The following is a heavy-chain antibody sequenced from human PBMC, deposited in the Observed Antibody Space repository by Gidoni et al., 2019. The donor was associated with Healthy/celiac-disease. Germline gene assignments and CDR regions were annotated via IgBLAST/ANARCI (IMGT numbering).Heavy chain of an antibody. D-gene: IGHD3-22*01. V-gene: IGHV1-8*01. CDR1: GYTFTSYD. J-gene: IGHJ3*02. CDR3: ATSPGHYDSSGYPHDAFDI. CDR2: MNPNSGNT. Sequence: QVQLVQSGAEVKKPGASVKVSCKASGYTFTSYDINWVRQATGQGLEWMGWMNPNSGNTGYAQKFQGRVTMTRNTSISTAYMELSSLRSEDTAVYYCATSPGHYDSSGYPHDAFDIWGQGTMVTVSS.